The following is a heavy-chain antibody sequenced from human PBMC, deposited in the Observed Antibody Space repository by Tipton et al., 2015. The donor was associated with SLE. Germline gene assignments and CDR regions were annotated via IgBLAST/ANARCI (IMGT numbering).Heavy chain of an antibody. CDR1: GGSISSYY. V-gene: IGHV4-59*01. D-gene: IGHD3-3*01. CDR2: IYYSGNT. CDR3: ARDLSGAHYDL. J-gene: IGHJ2*01. Sequence: TLSLTCTVSGGSISSYYWSWIRQPPGKGLEWIGCIYYSGNTNYNPSLKSRVTISVDTSKNQFSLNLSSVTAADTAVYYCARDLSGAHYDLWGRGTLVTVSS.